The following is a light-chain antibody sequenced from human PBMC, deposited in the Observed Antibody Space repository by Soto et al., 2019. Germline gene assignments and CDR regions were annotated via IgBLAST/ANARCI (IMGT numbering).Light chain of an antibody. CDR2: GAS. CDR3: QQSNNWPPEGP. Sequence: TLSVAPGETVPFSCSAIQGVSRKLAWYQHKPGQAPRLLISGASTGATGIPARFSGSGSRTEFTLTISSLQSEDFAVYYCQQSNNWPPEGPLGQGTKADNK. V-gene: IGKV3-15*01. CDR1: QGVSRK. J-gene: IGKJ1*01.